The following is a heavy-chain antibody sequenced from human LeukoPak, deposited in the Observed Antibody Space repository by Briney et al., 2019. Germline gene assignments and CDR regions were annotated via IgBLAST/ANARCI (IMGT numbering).Heavy chain of an antibody. D-gene: IGHD5-12*01. CDR1: GFTFSSYG. CDR2: ISYDGSNK. CDR3: AKLPSGGGYDQGYYYYGMDV. Sequence: SGGSLRLSCAASGFTFSSYGMHWVRQAPGKGLEWVAVISYDGSNKYYADSVKGRFTISRDNSKNTLYLQMNSLRAEDTAVYYCAKLPSGGGYDQGYYYYGMDVWGQGTTVTVSS. J-gene: IGHJ6*02. V-gene: IGHV3-30*18.